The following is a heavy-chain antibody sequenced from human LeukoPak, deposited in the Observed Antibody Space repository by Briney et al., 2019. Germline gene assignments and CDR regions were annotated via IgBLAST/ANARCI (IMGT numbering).Heavy chain of an antibody. Sequence: GSLRLSCAAPGFTFSSYAMNWVRQAPGKGLEWVSAISGGGGTTYYADSVKGRFTISRDNSKNTLFLQMNSLRAEDTAVYYCAKGREGLSSGYDLEYFDYWGQGTLVTVFS. J-gene: IGHJ4*02. CDR2: ISGGGGTT. CDR3: AKGREGLSSGYDLEYFDY. V-gene: IGHV3-23*01. D-gene: IGHD5-12*01. CDR1: GFTFSSYA.